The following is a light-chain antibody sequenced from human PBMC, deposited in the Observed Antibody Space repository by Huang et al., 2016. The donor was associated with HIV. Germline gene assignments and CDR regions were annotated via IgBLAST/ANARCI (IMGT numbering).Light chain of an antibody. J-gene: IGKJ1*01. Sequence: DIQMTQSPSSLSASVGDRVTITCRASQGIGNSLAWDQQKPGKAPRLLLYDTSRLESRVPSRFSGSGAGTHYTLTISTRQPEDMASYYCQQYHGIPWTFGQGTKVEIK. CDR3: QQYHGIPWT. CDR2: DTS. CDR1: QGIGNS. V-gene: IGKV1-NL1*01.